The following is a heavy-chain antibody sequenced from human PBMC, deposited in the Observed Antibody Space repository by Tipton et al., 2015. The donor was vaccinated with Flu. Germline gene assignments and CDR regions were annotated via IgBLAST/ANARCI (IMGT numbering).Heavy chain of an antibody. CDR3: ARGVFGGKANRYIGL. Sequence: GLVKPSETLSLTCTVSGGSLSAYSWIWIRQPPGKGLEWIGYIDYSGYTKYHPSLESRVTFSADTAENQESLNLTSVTSADTAFYFCARGVFGGKANRYIGLWGRGTLVTVSS. J-gene: IGHJ2*01. V-gene: IGHV4-59*01. CDR1: GGSLSAYS. CDR2: IDYSGYT. D-gene: IGHD3-16*01.